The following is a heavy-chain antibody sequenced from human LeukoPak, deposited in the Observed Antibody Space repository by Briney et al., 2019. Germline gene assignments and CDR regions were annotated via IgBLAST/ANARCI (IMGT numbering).Heavy chain of an antibody. Sequence: GGSLRLSCAASGFTFSDYYMSWIRQAPGKGLEWVSYISSSGSTIYYADSVKGRFTISRDNAKNSLYLQMNSLRAEDTAVYYCAKSFYSSSWYSYGTDTYYFDYWGQGTLVTVSS. CDR1: GFTFSDYY. CDR3: AKSFYSSSWYSYGTDTYYFDY. J-gene: IGHJ4*02. V-gene: IGHV3-11*04. CDR2: ISSSGSTI. D-gene: IGHD6-13*01.